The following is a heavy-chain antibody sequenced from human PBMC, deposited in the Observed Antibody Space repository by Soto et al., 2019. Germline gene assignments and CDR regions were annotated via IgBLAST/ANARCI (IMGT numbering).Heavy chain of an antibody. V-gene: IGHV1-8*01. Sequence: XVKVSCKASGYTFTNYDINWVRQATGQGLEWMGGXNPNSXNTGYAQKLQGXVTMTRNTXISTEYMELSSLRYEDTDVYYCAREWATYGMDVWGKGTTVTVYS. J-gene: IGHJ6*04. CDR3: AREWATYGMDV. CDR2: XNPNSXNT. CDR1: GYTFTNYD. D-gene: IGHD1-26*01.